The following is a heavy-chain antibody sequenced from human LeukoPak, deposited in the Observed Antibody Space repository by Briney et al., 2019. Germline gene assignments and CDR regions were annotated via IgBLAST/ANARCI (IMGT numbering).Heavy chain of an antibody. CDR2: IYPSDSDT. J-gene: IGHJ5*02. CDR1: GSSFTSYW. V-gene: IGHV5-51*01. Sequence: GESLEISCKASGSSFTSYWIGWVRQMPGKGLEWMGIIYPSDSDTRYSPSFQGQVTFSADKSISTAYLQWSSLKASDTAMYYCARQRRGGYSLTWGQGTLVTVSS. D-gene: IGHD5-12*01. CDR3: ARQRRGGYSLT.